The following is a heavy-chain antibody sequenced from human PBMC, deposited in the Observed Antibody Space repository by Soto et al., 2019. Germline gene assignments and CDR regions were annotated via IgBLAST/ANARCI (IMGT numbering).Heavy chain of an antibody. J-gene: IGHJ6*02. Sequence: GGSLRLSCAASGFTFSSYGMHWVRQAPGKXREWVAVISYDGSNKYYADSMKGRFSISTDNSKNTLYLQMNSVRAEDTAVYYCAKALARVVPDAFYYYYGMDVWGQGTRVTVFS. CDR2: ISYDGSNK. D-gene: IGHD2-2*01. V-gene: IGHV3-30*18. CDR1: GFTFSSYG. CDR3: AKALARVVPDAFYYYYGMDV.